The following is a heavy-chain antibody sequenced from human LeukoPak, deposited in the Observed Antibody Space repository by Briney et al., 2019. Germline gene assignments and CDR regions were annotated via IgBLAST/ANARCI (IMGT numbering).Heavy chain of an antibody. J-gene: IGHJ3*02. V-gene: IGHV1-2*06. Sequence: ASVKLSCTASGYTFTGYYMHWVRQAPGQGLEWMGRINPNSGGTKYAQKFHGRVTMTRDTSITTAYMELSRLRYDDTAVYYCVIVEGDSIEYYYRDHAFDIWGQGTMVTVSS. CDR1: GYTFTGYY. D-gene: IGHD3-10*01. CDR2: INPNSGGT. CDR3: VIVEGDSIEYYYRDHAFDI.